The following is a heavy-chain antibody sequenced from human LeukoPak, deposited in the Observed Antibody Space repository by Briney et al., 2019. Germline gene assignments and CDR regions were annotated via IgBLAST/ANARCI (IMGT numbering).Heavy chain of an antibody. V-gene: IGHV3-74*01. D-gene: IGHD5-18*01. Sequence: GGSLRLSCAACRLSFSAYVLHGVGQAPGKGLVWVSRITSDGSSTIYADSVKGRFTISRDNAKNTLYLQMNRLRAEDTALYYCARDPGDTGMVSDYWGQGTLVTVSS. CDR3: ARDPGDTGMVSDY. J-gene: IGHJ4*02. CDR2: ITSDGSST. CDR1: RLSFSAYV.